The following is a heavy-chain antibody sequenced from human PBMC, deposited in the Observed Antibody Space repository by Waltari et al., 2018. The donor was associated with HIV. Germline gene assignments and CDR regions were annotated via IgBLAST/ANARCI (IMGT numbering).Heavy chain of an antibody. J-gene: IGHJ2*01. CDR1: GDMFGKYG. V-gene: IGHV1-69*12. Sequence: QVHLVQSGAEVKKPGSSVRVSCTLSGDMFGKYGIHWVRQAPGQGLQWVGGIISVFNARHYARIYQGKVTISADLSRATVYMDLNSLTVDDTGVYFCAGGSWEQRKSYWHFVVWGRGTLVTVSS. CDR2: IISVFNAR. CDR3: AGGSWEQRKSYWHFVV. D-gene: IGHD6-25*01.